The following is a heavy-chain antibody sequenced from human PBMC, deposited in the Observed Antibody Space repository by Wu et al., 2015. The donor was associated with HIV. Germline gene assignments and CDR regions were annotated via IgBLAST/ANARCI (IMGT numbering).Heavy chain of an antibody. V-gene: IGHV1-46*03. CDR3: ASSVSGIVVVPAAINAFDI. CDR2: INPSGGST. J-gene: IGHJ3*02. CDR1: GYTFTSYY. Sequence: QVQLVQSGAEVKKPGASVKVSCKASGYTFTSYYMHWVRQAPGQGLEWMGIINPSGGSTSYAQKFQGRVTMTRDTSTSTVYMELSSLRSEDTAVYYCASSVSGIVVVPAAINAFDIVGPRDNGHRLF. D-gene: IGHD2-2*01.